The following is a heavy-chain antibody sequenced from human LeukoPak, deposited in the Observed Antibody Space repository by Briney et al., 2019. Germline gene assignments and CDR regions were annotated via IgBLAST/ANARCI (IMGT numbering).Heavy chain of an antibody. CDR1: GGSISSSSYY. V-gene: IGHV4-39*01. CDR2: IYYSGST. CDR3: ARHQYSSGWYACWFDP. Sequence: PSETLSLTCTVSGGSISSSSYYWGWIRQPPGKGLEWIGSIYYSGSTYYNPSLKSRVTISVDTSKNQFSLKLSSVTAADTAVYYCARHQYSSGWYACWFDPWGQGTLVTVSS. D-gene: IGHD6-19*01. J-gene: IGHJ5*02.